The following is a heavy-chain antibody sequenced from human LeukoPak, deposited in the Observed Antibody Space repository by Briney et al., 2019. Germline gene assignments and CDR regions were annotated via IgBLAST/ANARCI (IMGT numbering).Heavy chain of an antibody. CDR1: GFIFSNYW. CDR3: AISWAGTTISC. V-gene: IGHV3-74*01. CDR2: INSDESGT. D-gene: IGHD3-3*01. Sequence: PGGSLRLSCAASGFIFSNYWMHWVRQAPGKGLVWVSHINSDESGTFYADSVKGRFTISRDIAKNTLYLQMYSLRVEDTAVYYCAISWAGTTISCWGQGTLVTVSS. J-gene: IGHJ4*02.